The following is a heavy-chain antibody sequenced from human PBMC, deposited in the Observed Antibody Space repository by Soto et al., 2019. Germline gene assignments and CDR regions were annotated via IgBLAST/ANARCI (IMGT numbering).Heavy chain of an antibody. CDR3: AREGGRGDYGGWGRGAFDI. CDR1: GGSISSSNW. CDR2: IYHSGST. D-gene: IGHD4-17*01. J-gene: IGHJ3*02. V-gene: IGHV4-4*02. Sequence: QVQLQESGPGLVKPSGTLSLTCAVSGGSISSSNWWSWVRQPPGKGLEWIGEIYHSGSTNYNPSLKSRVTISVDKSKNQFSLKLSSVTAADTAVYYCAREGGRGDYGGWGRGAFDIWGQGTMVTVSS.